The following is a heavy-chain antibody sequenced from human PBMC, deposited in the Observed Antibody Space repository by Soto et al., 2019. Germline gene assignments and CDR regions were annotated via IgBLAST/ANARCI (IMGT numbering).Heavy chain of an antibody. CDR2: VNPDGSEA. J-gene: IGHJ6*02. CDR3: ARDRERGTVLRGIALGAMDV. V-gene: IGHV3-7*03. D-gene: IGHD1-1*01. Sequence: PWGPLRLSCAAAEFDFNFYGRSWVRQAPGKGLEWVANVNPDGSEAFYADSLKGRASISRDNANNSLSLRMNSLRVDDTAIYYCARDRERGTVLRGIALGAMDVWGQGAMVTVSS. CDR1: EFDFNFYG.